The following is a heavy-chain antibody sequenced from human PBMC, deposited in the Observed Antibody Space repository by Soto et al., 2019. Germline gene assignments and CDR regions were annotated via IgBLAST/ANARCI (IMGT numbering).Heavy chain of an antibody. CDR1: GGTFSSYA. CDR2: IIPIFGTA. V-gene: IGHV1-69*06. D-gene: IGHD1-20*01. J-gene: IGHJ5*02. CDR3: ARVYRYNWNGGKNWFDP. Sequence: AASVKVSGKASGGTFSSYAISWVRQAPGQGLEWMGGIIPIFGTANYAQKFQGRVTITADKSTSTAYMELSSLRSEDTAVYYCARVYRYNWNGGKNWFDPWGQGTLVTVSS.